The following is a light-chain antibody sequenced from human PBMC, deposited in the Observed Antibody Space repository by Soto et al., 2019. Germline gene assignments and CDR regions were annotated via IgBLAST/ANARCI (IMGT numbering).Light chain of an antibody. CDR3: TSWTTSTTMI. V-gene: IGLV2-14*03. J-gene: IGLJ2*01. CDR2: DVK. CDR1: SSDIGAYNF. Sequence: QSALTQPASVSGSPGQSITISCTGTSSDIGAYNFVSWYQQHPGKAPKLMLYDVKIRPSGVSNCFAGSKSANTASLTISGLQAEDAADYCCTSWTTSTTMIFGGGTKVTVL.